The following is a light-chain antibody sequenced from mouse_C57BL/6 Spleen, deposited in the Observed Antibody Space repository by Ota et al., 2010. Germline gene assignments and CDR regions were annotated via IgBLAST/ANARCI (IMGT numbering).Light chain of an antibody. CDR2: GAS. CDR3: QQYYSYPLT. CDR1: QSLLNSGNQKNY. J-gene: IGKJ5*01. V-gene: IGKV8-28*01. Sequence: DIVMTQSPSSLTVTAGEKVTMSCKSSQSLLNSGNQKNYLAWYQQKPGQPPKLLIYGASTRESGVPDRFTGSGSGTDFTLTISSVQAEDLAVYYCQQYYSYPLTFGAGTKLE.